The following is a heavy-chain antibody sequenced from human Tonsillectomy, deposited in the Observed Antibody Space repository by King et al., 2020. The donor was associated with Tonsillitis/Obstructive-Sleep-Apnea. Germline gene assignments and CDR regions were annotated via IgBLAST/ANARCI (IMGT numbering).Heavy chain of an antibody. D-gene: IGHD3-3*01. CDR1: GLTFSGYA. CDR2: ISHTGTAT. CDR3: VVTLFGVVIGGGYH. Sequence: EVQLVESGGGGVQPGGSLRISFAGSGLTFSGYAMTWVRPAPGKGLDWVSSISHTGTATFYADSVKGRFTISRDNSMYTVALQMSTLRVEDTAVYYCVVTLFGVVIGGGYHWGQGTLVTVSS. J-gene: IGHJ4*02. V-gene: IGHV3-23*04.